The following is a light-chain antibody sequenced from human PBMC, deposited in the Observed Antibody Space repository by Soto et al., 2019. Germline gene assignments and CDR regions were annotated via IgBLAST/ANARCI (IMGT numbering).Light chain of an antibody. J-gene: IGKJ1*01. V-gene: IGKV1-6*01. Sequence: AIQMTQSPSSLSASVGDRVTITXRASQGIRDELGWYQQKAGKAPNXXISAASRLQSGVPSRFSGRGAGTDFTLTISSLQPEDFATYYCLQDYDYPRTFGQGTKVDIK. CDR3: LQDYDYPRT. CDR1: QGIRDE. CDR2: AAS.